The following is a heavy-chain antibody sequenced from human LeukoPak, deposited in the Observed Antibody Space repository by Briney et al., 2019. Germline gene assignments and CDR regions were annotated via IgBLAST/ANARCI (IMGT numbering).Heavy chain of an antibody. CDR1: GYTFTSYD. Sequence: ASVKVSCKASGYTFTSYDINWVRQATGQGLEWMGWMNPNSGNTGYAQKFQGRVTITRNTSISTAYMELSSLRSEDTAVYYCARGQQLSRDFDYWGQGTLVTVSS. V-gene: IGHV1-8*03. J-gene: IGHJ4*02. CDR2: MNPNSGNT. CDR3: ARGQQLSRDFDY. D-gene: IGHD6-13*01.